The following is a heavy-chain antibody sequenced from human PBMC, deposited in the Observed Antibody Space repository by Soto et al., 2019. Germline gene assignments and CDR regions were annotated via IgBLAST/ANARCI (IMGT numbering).Heavy chain of an antibody. Sequence: EVQLLESGGGLVQPGGSLRLSCAASGFSFRNYAMSWVRQAAGKGLEWISTLTGSSSNIYDADSVKGRFAISRDKSRNTLYLQMTTLTAEDTPLYYCANGRATYGLLTHDYWRQGTIVTVSS. D-gene: IGHD3-10*01. CDR1: GFSFRNYA. V-gene: IGHV3-23*01. CDR2: LTGSSSNI. CDR3: ANGRATYGLLTHDY. J-gene: IGHJ4*02.